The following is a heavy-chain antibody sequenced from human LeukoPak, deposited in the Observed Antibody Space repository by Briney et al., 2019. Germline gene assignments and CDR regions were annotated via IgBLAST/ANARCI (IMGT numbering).Heavy chain of an antibody. Sequence: SSETLSLTCTVSGGSISSSSYYWGWIRQPPGKGLEWIGSIYYSGSTYYNPSLKSRVTISVDTSKNQFSLKLSSVTAADTAVYYCARHVRGSGSSPNRNWFDPWGQGTLVTVSS. D-gene: IGHD3-10*01. CDR3: ARHVRGSGSSPNRNWFDP. CDR2: IYYSGST. J-gene: IGHJ5*02. V-gene: IGHV4-39*01. CDR1: GGSISSSSYY.